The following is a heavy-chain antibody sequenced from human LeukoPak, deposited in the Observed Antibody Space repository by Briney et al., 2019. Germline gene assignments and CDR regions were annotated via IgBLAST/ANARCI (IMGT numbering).Heavy chain of an antibody. J-gene: IGHJ5*02. Sequence: ASVKVSCTASGYTFTSYDINWVRQATGQGLEWMGWMNPNSGNTGYAQKFQGRVTMTRNTSISTAYMELSSLRSEDTAVYYCARGRGSSSWYPGNWFDPWGQGTLVTVSS. CDR3: ARGRGSSSWYPGNWFDP. V-gene: IGHV1-8*01. D-gene: IGHD6-13*01. CDR2: MNPNSGNT. CDR1: GYTFTSYD.